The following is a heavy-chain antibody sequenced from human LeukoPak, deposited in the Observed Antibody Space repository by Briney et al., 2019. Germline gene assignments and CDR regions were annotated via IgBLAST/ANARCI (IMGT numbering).Heavy chain of an antibody. CDR2: ISYDGSNK. CDR1: GLTFSSYA. D-gene: IGHD2-15*01. J-gene: IGHJ6*04. CDR3: ARVPQRYCSGGSCSLGYYGMDV. Sequence: PGRSLRLSCAASGLTFSSYAMHWVRQAPGKGLEWVAVISYDGSNKYYADSVKGRFTISRDNSKNTLYLQMNSLRAEDTAVYYCARVPQRYCSGGSCSLGYYGMDVWGKGTTVTVSS. V-gene: IGHV3-30*04.